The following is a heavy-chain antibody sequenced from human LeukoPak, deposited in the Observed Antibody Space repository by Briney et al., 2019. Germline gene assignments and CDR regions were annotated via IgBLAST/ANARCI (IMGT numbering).Heavy chain of an antibody. V-gene: IGHV3-7*01. CDR2: IKTDGSEK. Sequence: GGSLRLSCEASGFIFSSYWMGWLRQAPGKGLGYVATIKTDGSEKYYVDSVRGRFTISRDNAKNSLYLQMNSLRAEDTAVYYCARELRLNDYWGQGTLVTVSS. D-gene: IGHD5-12*01. CDR3: ARELRLNDY. CDR1: GFIFSSYW. J-gene: IGHJ4*02.